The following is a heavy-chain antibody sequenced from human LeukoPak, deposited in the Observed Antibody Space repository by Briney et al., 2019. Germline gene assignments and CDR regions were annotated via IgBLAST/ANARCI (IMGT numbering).Heavy chain of an antibody. V-gene: IGHV3-30*18. J-gene: IGHJ6*02. D-gene: IGHD1-26*01. CDR2: ISYDGSNK. Sequence: GGSLRLSCAVSGFTFSSYGMHWVRQAPGKGLEWVAVISYDGSNKYYADSVKGRFTISRDNSKNTLYLQMNSLRAEDTAVYYCAKDWYSGSYFRYYYYYGMDVWGQGTTVTVSS. CDR1: GFTFSSYG. CDR3: AKDWYSGSYFRYYYYYGMDV.